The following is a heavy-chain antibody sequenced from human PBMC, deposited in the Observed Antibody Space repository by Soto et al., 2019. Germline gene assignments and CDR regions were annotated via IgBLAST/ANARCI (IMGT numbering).Heavy chain of an antibody. J-gene: IGHJ6*02. CDR1: GLNFRNYV. V-gene: IGHV3-30*18. CDR2: ISNDGSTK. CDR3: AKDTPPYCHYYGLDV. Sequence: QVQLVESGGGVVQPGRSLRLSCAASGLNFRNYVMHWVRQAPGKGLDWVSFISNDGSTKYYADSVKGRFTISRDNSKNTPYLQMNSLRHEDTAVYYCAKDTPPYCHYYGLDVWGQGTTVTVSS.